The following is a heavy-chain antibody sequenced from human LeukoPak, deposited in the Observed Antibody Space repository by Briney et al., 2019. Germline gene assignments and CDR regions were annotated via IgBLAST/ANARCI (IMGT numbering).Heavy chain of an antibody. Sequence: ASVKVSCKASGYTFTGYYMHWVRQAPGQGLEWMGLINPNSGYTNYPQKFQGRVTMTRHTPISTAYMKLSRLRTGETAVYYWARGVYDILTGYYSSGDWFDPWGQGTLVTVSS. CDR3: ARGVYDILTGYYSSGDWFDP. CDR2: INPNSGYT. D-gene: IGHD3-9*01. J-gene: IGHJ5*02. CDR1: GYTFTGYY. V-gene: IGHV1-2*02.